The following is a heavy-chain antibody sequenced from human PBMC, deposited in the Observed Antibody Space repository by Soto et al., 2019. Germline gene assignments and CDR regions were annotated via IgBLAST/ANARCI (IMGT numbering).Heavy chain of an antibody. CDR3: AKDLLGYCSSTSCFNWFDP. CDR2: ISGSGGST. J-gene: IGHJ5*02. D-gene: IGHD2-2*01. V-gene: IGHV3-23*01. CDR1: GFTFSSYA. Sequence: LRLSCAASGFTFSSYATSWVRQAPGKGLEWVSAISGSGGSTYYADSVKGRFTISRDNSKNTLYLQMNSLRAEDTAVYYCAKDLLGYCSSTSCFNWFDPWGQGTLVTVSS.